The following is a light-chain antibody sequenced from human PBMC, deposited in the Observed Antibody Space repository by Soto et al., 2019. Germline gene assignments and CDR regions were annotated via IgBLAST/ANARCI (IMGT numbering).Light chain of an antibody. V-gene: IGKV3-15*01. CDR3: QQYINWPLT. CDR2: GAS. Sequence: EIVMTQSPATLSVSPGERATLSCRASQSVSSNLAWYQQNPGQAPRLVIYGASTRATGIPARFSGSGSGTEFTLTISSLQSEDFAVYYCQQYINWPLTFGGGTKLEIK. J-gene: IGKJ4*01. CDR1: QSVSSN.